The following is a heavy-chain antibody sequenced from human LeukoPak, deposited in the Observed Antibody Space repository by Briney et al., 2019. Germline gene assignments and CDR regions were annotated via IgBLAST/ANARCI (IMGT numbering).Heavy chain of an antibody. CDR2: IYYSGSA. CDR1: GGSISSSSYY. J-gene: IGHJ5*02. CDR3: ARAHNWFDP. Sequence: SETLSLTCTVSGGSISSSSYYWGWIRQPPGKGLEWIGSIYYSGSAYYNPSLKSRVTISVDTFKNQFSLKLSSVTAADTAVYYCARAHNWFDPWGQGTLVTVSS. V-gene: IGHV4-39*07.